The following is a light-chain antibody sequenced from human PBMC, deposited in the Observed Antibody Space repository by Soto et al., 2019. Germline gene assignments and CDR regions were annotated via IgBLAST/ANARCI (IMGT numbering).Light chain of an antibody. V-gene: IGKV3-11*01. CDR2: SAS. Sequence: EIVLTQSPATLSLSPGERATLSCRASQNVGNALVWYHQKRGQAPRLLIYSASNRATGIPARFIGSGSGTDFTLTIRSLEPDNFAIYYCQRRSNWPPTFGGGTKVAIK. J-gene: IGKJ4*01. CDR1: QNVGNA. CDR3: QRRSNWPPT.